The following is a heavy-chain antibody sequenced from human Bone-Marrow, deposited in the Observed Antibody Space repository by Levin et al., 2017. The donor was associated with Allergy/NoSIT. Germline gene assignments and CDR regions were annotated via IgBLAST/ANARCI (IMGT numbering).Heavy chain of an antibody. D-gene: IGHD2-2*01. CDR1: GFTFSTSA. CDR3: ARWGSTSCYDY. J-gene: IGHJ4*02. V-gene: IGHV3-64*01. CDR2: ISTDGDGT. Sequence: LSLTYAASGFTFSTSAMHWVRQAPGKGLEYVSAISTDGDGTYYANSVKGRFAISRDNSRNTLFLHMGSLRAEDMAVYYCARWGSTSCYDYWGQGTLVTVSS.